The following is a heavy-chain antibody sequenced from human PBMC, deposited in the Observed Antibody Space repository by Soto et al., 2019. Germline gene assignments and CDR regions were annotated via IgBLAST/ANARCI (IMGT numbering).Heavy chain of an antibody. J-gene: IGHJ4*02. Sequence: GASVTVSCGAPGFTITRYDINWARQDTGQGLEWMGWMNPNSGNTGYAQKFQGRVTMSRNTSISTGYLELSSLRYEDTAVYYCARGWPLTPSGRRYFDYWGQGTLVTVSS. CDR3: ARGWPLTPSGRRYFDY. CDR1: GFTITRYD. CDR2: MNPNSGNT. D-gene: IGHD6-25*01. V-gene: IGHV1-8*01.